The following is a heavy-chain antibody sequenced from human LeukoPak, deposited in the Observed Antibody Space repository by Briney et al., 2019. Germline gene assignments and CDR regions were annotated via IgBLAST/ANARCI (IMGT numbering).Heavy chain of an antibody. J-gene: IGHJ5*02. Sequence: ASVTVSCKASGYTFTSYYMHWVRQAPGQGLEWMGIINPSGGSTSYAQKFQGRVTMTRDTSTSTVYMELSSLRSEDTAVYYCARRILPNWFDPWGQGTLVTVSS. CDR1: GYTFTSYY. CDR2: INPSGGST. D-gene: IGHD2-15*01. V-gene: IGHV1-46*01. CDR3: ARRILPNWFDP.